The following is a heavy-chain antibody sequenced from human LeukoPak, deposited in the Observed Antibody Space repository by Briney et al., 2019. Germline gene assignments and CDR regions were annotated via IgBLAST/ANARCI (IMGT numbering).Heavy chain of an antibody. D-gene: IGHD3-16*01. CDR1: GFTFTSYA. CDR2: INAGNGNT. Sequence: AGGSLRLSCAASGFTFTSYAMHWVRQAPGQRLEWMGWINAGNGNTKYSQKFQGRVTITRDTSASTAYMELSSLRSEDTAVYYCASRGVRRYDAFDIWGQGTMVTVSS. V-gene: IGHV1-3*01. CDR3: ASRGVRRYDAFDI. J-gene: IGHJ3*02.